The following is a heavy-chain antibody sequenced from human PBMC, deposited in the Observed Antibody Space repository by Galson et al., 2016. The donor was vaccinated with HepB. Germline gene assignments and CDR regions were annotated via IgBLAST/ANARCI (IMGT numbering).Heavy chain of an antibody. CDR1: GFTFSSYS. Sequence: SLRLSCAASGFTFSSYSMSWVRQAPGKGLEWVSAISGSGGNTNYADSVKGRFAISRDNSKNTLYLQLNSLRAEDTAVYYCAKYWRVGSDWRTSDYWGQGTLVPVSS. D-gene: IGHD6-19*01. J-gene: IGHJ4*02. V-gene: IGHV3-23*01. CDR2: ISGSGGNT. CDR3: AKYWRVGSDWRTSDY.